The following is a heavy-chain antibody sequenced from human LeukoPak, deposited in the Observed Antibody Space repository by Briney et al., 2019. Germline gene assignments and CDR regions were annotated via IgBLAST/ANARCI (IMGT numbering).Heavy chain of an antibody. J-gene: IGHJ4*02. D-gene: IGHD3-10*01. CDR2: VYPSNSET. Sequence: GESLKISCKGSGYRFTDYWIAWVRQLPGKGLEWMGIVYPSNSETRYSPSFQGQVTISADKSISTAYLQLSSLKASDAAIYYCATTYYYASGIYFDYWGQGTLVTVSS. CDR1: GYRFTDYW. CDR3: ATTYYYASGIYFDY. V-gene: IGHV5-51*01.